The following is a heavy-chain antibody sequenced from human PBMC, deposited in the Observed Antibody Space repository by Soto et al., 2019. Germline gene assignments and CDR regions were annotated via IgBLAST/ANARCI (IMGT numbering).Heavy chain of an antibody. D-gene: IGHD2-15*01. V-gene: IGHV4-61*01. CDR1: GGSVSSGSYY. CDR2: IYYSGTT. J-gene: IGHJ4*02. CDR3: ARDTTYCSGCSCSPAYYFDC. Sequence: QVQLQESGPGLVKPSETLSLTCTVSGGSVSSGSYYWSWIRQPPGKGLEWIGYIYYSGTTNYNPSLKSRVTISVATAKNQSSLKLSSVTVADTSMYYCARDTTYCSGCSCSPAYYFDCWGQETLVTVSS.